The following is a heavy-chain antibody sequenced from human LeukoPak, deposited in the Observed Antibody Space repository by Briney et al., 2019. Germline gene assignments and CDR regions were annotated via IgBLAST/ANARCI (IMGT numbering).Heavy chain of an antibody. CDR3: ATRGVTRTSYMDV. V-gene: IGHV3-30*03. D-gene: IGHD4-23*01. Sequence: PGGSLRLSCAASGFTFSTFAMHWVRQAPGKGLEWVAIISYDGSNKTYADSVKGRFTISRDNSKDTLYLQMNSLRAEDTALYYCATRGVTRTSYMDVWGKGTTVTVSS. J-gene: IGHJ6*03. CDR2: ISYDGSNK. CDR1: GFTFSTFA.